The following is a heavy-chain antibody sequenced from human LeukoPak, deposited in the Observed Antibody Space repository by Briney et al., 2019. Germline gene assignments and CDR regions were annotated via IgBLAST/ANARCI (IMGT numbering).Heavy chain of an antibody. CDR3: ARAYSPLIPFDY. CDR1: GGSISSYY. CDR2: IYYSGST. V-gene: IGHV4-59*01. J-gene: IGHJ4*02. Sequence: SGTLSLTCTVSGGSISSYYWSWIRQPPGKGLEWIGYIYYSGSTNYNPSLKSRVTISVDTSKNQFSLKLSSVTAADTAVYYCARAYSPLIPFDYWGQGTLVTVSS. D-gene: IGHD6-13*01.